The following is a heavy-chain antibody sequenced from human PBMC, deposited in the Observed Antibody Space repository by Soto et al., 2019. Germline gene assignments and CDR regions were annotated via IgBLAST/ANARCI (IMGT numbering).Heavy chain of an antibody. J-gene: IGHJ5*02. V-gene: IGHV4-59*01. D-gene: IGHD3-22*01. CDR2: IYYSGST. CDR3: EREGVSQSGYYGWFDP. CDR1: GVSISSYY. Sequence: SEPLSLTCTVSGVSISSYYWSWIRQPPGKGLEWIGYIYYSGSTNYNPSLKSRVTISVDTSKNQFSLKLSSVTAADTAVYYCEREGVSQSGYYGWFDPWGQGTLVTVSS.